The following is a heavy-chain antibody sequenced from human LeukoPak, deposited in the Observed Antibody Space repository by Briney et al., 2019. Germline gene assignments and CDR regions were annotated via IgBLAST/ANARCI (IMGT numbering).Heavy chain of an antibody. V-gene: IGHV1-69*04. CDR2: IIPILGIA. CDR3: ASRDGYTFDY. CDR1: GFTFSSYA. J-gene: IGHJ4*02. D-gene: IGHD5-24*01. Sequence: MSGGSLRLSCAASGFTFSSYAISWVRQAPGQGLEWMGRIIPILGIANYAQKFQGRVTITADKSTSTAYMELSSLRSEDTAVYYCASRDGYTFDYWGQGTLVTVSS.